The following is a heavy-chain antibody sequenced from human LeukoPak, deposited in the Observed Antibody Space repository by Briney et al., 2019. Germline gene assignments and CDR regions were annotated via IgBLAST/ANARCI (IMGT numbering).Heavy chain of an antibody. CDR2: ISSDNKTI. J-gene: IGHJ4*02. CDR1: GGSFSGYY. D-gene: IGHD6-6*01. V-gene: IGHV3-11*04. CDR3: AKDLTQQLVALFDY. Sequence: LSLTCAVYGGSFSGYYWSWIRQPPGKGLEWISYISSDNKTISYADSVKGRFTISRDNSKNTLYLQMNSLRAEDTAVYYCAKDLTQQLVALFDYWGQGTLVTVSS.